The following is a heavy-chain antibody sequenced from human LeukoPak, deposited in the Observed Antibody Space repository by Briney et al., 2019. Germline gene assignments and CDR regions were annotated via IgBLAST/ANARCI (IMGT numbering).Heavy chain of an antibody. Sequence: SETLSLTCTVSGGSISTYYWGWIRQPPGKGLEWIGSIYYSGSTYYNPSLKSRVTISVDTSKNQFSLKLSSVTAADTAVYYCARDRGLYGLDYWGQGTLVTVSS. J-gene: IGHJ4*02. D-gene: IGHD3-10*01. CDR2: IYYSGST. CDR3: ARDRGLYGLDY. V-gene: IGHV4-39*07. CDR1: GGSISTYY.